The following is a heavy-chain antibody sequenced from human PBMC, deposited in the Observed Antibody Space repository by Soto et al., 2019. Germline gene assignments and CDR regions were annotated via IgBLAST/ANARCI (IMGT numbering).Heavy chain of an antibody. CDR3: ARGRYYADWWFDP. V-gene: IGHV4-34*01. Sequence: SETLSLTCAVYGGSFSGYYWSWIRQPPGKGLEWIGYIHHSGSTNYNPSLKSRVTMSVDTSKNQFSLTLTSVTAADTAVYYCARGRYYADWWFDPWGQGTLVTVSS. D-gene: IGHD2-2*01. J-gene: IGHJ5*02. CDR1: GGSFSGYY. CDR2: IHHSGST.